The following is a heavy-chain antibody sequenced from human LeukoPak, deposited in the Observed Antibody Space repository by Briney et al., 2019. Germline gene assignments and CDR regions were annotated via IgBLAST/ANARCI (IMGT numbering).Heavy chain of an antibody. Sequence: GASVKVSCKASGYTFTSYGISWVRQAPGQGLEWMGWISAYNGNTNYAQKLQGRVTMTTVTSTSTAYMELRSLRSDDTAVYYCARDPQVVVAATGNWFDPWGQGTLVTVSS. CDR2: ISAYNGNT. CDR3: ARDPQVVVAATGNWFDP. J-gene: IGHJ5*02. V-gene: IGHV1-18*01. CDR1: GYTFTSYG. D-gene: IGHD2-15*01.